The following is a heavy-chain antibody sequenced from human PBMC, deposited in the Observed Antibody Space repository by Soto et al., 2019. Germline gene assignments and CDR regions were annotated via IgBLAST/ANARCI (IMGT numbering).Heavy chain of an antibody. Sequence: GGSLRLSCAASGFTFRNFVMHWVRQAPGKGLEWVAVISYAGSNKYYADSVKGRFTISRDNSKNTLYLQMNSLRAEDTAVYYCAKDRSGYYWNGMDVWGQGTTVTVSS. CDR2: ISYAGSNK. D-gene: IGHD5-12*01. CDR3: AKDRSGYYWNGMDV. CDR1: GFTFRNFV. J-gene: IGHJ6*02. V-gene: IGHV3-30*18.